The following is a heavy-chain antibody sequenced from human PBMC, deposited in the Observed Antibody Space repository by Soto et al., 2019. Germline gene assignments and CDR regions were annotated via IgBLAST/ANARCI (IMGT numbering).Heavy chain of an antibody. CDR1: GFSFRSSG. D-gene: IGHD6-6*01. J-gene: IGHJ4*02. CDR2: LSFDGSNK. V-gene: IGHV3-30*18. CDR3: AKDLRQLPRYYLDY. Sequence: PGGPHRHRYGASGFSFRSSGVHWFRKAPGKGLEWVAVLSFDGSNKYYADSVKGRFTISRDNSKNTLYLHMNSLRPEDTAVYYCAKDLRQLPRYYLDYWGQGTLVTVS.